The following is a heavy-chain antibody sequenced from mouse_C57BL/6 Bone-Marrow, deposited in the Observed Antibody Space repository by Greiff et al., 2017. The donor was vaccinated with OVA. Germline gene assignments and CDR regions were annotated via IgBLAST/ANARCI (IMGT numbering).Heavy chain of an antibody. CDR3: TRALYWAYWYFDV. J-gene: IGHJ1*03. D-gene: IGHD4-1*01. V-gene: IGHV5-9-1*02. CDR2: ISSGGDYI. Sequence: DVQLVESGEGLVKPGGSLKLSCAASGFTFSSYAMSWVRQTPEKRLEWVAYISSGGDYIYYADTVKGRFTISRDNARNTLYLQMSSLKSEDTAMYYCTRALYWAYWYFDVWGTGTTVTVSS. CDR1: GFTFSSYA.